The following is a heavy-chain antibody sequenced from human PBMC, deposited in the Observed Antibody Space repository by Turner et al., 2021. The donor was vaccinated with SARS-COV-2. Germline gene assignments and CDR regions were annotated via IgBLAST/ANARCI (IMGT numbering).Heavy chain of an antibody. CDR3: ARVKSTVTTYYYYYMDV. CDR1: GGSNSSSSYY. D-gene: IGHD4-4*01. V-gene: IGHV4-39*01. Sequence: QLQLQESGPGLVKPSETLSLPCSVSGGSNSSSSYYWGWFRQPPGKGPEWIGSVYYRGNTYYNPSLESRVTISVDTSNNQFSLKLNSVTAADTAVYYCARVKSTVTTYYYYYMDVWGKGTTVTVSS. J-gene: IGHJ6*03. CDR2: VYYRGNT.